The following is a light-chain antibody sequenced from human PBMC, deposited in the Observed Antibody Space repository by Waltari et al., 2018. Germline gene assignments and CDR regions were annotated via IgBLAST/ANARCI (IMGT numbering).Light chain of an antibody. CDR2: GAS. J-gene: IGKJ1*01. V-gene: IGKV3-20*01. CDR3: QQYGRSPRT. Sequence: EIVLTQSPGTLSSSPGERATLSCTASQSVSSSYLAWYQQKPGQAPRLLIYGASSRATGITDRFSGSGSGTDFTLTISRLEPEDFAVYYCQQYGRSPRTFGQGTTVEIK. CDR1: QSVSSSY.